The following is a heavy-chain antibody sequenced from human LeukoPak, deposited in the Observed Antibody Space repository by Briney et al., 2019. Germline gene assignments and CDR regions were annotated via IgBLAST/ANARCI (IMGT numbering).Heavy chain of an antibody. V-gene: IGHV1-8*01. J-gene: IGHJ4*02. Sequence: ASVKVSCKASGYTFTSYDINWVRQATGQGLEWMGWVNPNSGNTGYAQKFQGRVTMTRDTSISTAYMELSSLRSEDTAVYYCARVSSLVRHHLDYWGQGTLVTVSS. CDR1: GYTFTSYD. CDR2: VNPNSGNT. D-gene: IGHD6-6*01. CDR3: ARVSSLVRHHLDY.